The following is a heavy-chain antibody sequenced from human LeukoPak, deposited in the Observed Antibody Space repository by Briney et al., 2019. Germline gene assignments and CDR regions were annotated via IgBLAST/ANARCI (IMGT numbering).Heavy chain of an antibody. V-gene: IGHV3-74*01. J-gene: IGHJ3*02. CDR1: GFPFSYYW. CDR2: IDGDGSST. Sequence: PGGSLRLSCAASGFPFSYYWMHWVRQAPGKGRVWVSRIDGDGSSTSYADSVKGRFSISRDDAKNTVYLHMDSLRAEDTAVYYCARVGRLQSFDAFDIWGQGTTVTVSS. CDR3: ARVGRLQSFDAFDI. D-gene: IGHD4-11*01.